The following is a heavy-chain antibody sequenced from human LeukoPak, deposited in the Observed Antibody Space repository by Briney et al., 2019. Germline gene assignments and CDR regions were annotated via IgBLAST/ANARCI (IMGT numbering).Heavy chain of an antibody. V-gene: IGHV1-2*02. CDR1: GYTFTNYY. J-gene: IGHJ4*02. CDR2: IIPDSGGA. Sequence: ASVTVSSKTSGYTFTNYYVHWVRQAPGQGLEWMGYIIPDSGGADYDQRFQGRVTMTRDKSISTVYMELSSLRSDDTAVCYCSTEDKYCSGANCGKYWGQGTLVTVSS. CDR3: STEDKYCSGANCGKY. D-gene: IGHD2-15*01.